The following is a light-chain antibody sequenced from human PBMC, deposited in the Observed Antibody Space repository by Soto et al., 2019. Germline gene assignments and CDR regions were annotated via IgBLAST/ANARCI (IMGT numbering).Light chain of an antibody. J-gene: IGKJ4*01. CDR3: QQYNNWPLT. V-gene: IGKV3-15*01. CDR1: QTISSK. CDR2: SAS. Sequence: EIVMTQSPATLSVSPGERATLSCGASQTISSKLAWYQQKPGQAPRLLIYSASTRATGIPARFSGSGSGTEFTLTISSLQSEDVAVYYCQQYNNWPLTFGGGTRVEIK.